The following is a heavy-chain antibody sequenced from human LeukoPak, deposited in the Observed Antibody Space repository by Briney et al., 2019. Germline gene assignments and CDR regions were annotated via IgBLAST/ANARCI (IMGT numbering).Heavy chain of an antibody. D-gene: IGHD4-17*01. CDR3: ASRATVTTSLYFEY. J-gene: IGHJ4*02. CDR1: GFTFSSNS. CDR2: ISSTSSNT. V-gene: IGHV3-21*01. Sequence: GGSLRLSCAASGFTFSSNSMNWVRQVPGKGLEWGSSISSTSSNTYYADSVKGRFTISRDNAKNSLYLQMNSLRAEDTAVYYCASRATVTTSLYFEYWGQGTLVTVSS.